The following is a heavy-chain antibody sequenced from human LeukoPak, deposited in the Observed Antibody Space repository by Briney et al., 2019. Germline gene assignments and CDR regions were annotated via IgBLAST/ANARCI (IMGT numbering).Heavy chain of an antibody. CDR1: GGSISSYY. V-gene: IGHV4-59*01. Sequence: SETLSLTCTVSGGSISSYYWSWIRQPPGKGLEWIGYIYYSGSTNYNPFLKSRVTISVDTSKNQFSLKLSSVTAADTAVYYCARVYGSGYDFRGAFDIWGQGTMVTVSS. CDR3: ARVYGSGYDFRGAFDI. J-gene: IGHJ3*02. CDR2: IYYSGST. D-gene: IGHD5-12*01.